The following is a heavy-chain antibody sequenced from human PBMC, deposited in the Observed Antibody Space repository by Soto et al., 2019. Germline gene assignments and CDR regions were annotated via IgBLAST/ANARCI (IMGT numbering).Heavy chain of an antibody. V-gene: IGHV4-31*03. CDR2: IYYSGST. Sequence: LPETLSLTCTVSGGSISSGGYYWSWIRQHPGKGLEWIGYIYYSGSTYYNPSLKSRVTISVDTSKNQFSLKLSSVTAADTAVYYCARERITMIRGSYYFDYWGQGTLVTVSS. CDR1: GGSISSGGYY. J-gene: IGHJ4*02. D-gene: IGHD3-22*01. CDR3: ARERITMIRGSYYFDY.